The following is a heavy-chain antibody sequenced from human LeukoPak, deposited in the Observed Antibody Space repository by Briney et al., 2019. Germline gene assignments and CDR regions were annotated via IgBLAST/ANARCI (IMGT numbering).Heavy chain of an antibody. CDR3: ARAETYSSGWYDPFFDY. V-gene: IGHV4-38-2*02. CDR2: IYHSGSS. J-gene: IGHJ4*02. CDR1: TYSISSGYY. D-gene: IGHD6-19*01. Sequence: PSETLSLTCTVSTYSISSGYYWGWIRRPPGKGLEWIGSIYHSGSSYYNPSLKSRGTISVDTSKNQFSLKLRSVTAADTAVYHCARAETYSSGWYDPFFDYWGQGTLVTVST.